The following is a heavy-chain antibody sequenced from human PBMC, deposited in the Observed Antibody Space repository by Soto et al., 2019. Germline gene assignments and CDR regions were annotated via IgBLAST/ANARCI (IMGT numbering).Heavy chain of an antibody. V-gene: IGHV1-3*01. Sequence: QVQLVQSGAEVKKPGASVKVSCKASGYTFTSYGMHWVRQAPGQRLEWMGWINAGNGNTKYSQKFQGRVTFTRDTSASTAYMELSSLRSGDTAVYYCARGFYGDYWYFDLWGRGTLVTISS. CDR1: GYTFTSYG. D-gene: IGHD4-17*01. J-gene: IGHJ2*01. CDR2: INAGNGNT. CDR3: ARGFYGDYWYFDL.